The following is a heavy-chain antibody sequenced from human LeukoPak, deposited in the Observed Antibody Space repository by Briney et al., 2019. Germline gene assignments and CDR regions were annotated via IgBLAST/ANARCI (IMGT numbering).Heavy chain of an antibody. CDR3: ARDPILYYYDSSGSN. V-gene: IGHV3-21*01. Sequence: GGSLRLSCAASGFTFSSYSMNWVRQAPGKGLEWVSCISSSSSYIYYADSVKGRFTISRDNAKNSLYLQMNSLRAEDTAVYYCARDPILYYYDSSGSNWGQGTLVTVSS. J-gene: IGHJ4*02. CDR2: ISSSSSYI. D-gene: IGHD3-22*01. CDR1: GFTFSSYS.